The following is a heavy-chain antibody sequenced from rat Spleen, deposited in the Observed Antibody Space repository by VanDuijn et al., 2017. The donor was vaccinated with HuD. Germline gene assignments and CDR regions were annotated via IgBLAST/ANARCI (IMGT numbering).Heavy chain of an antibody. CDR3: AKDRESGYDFDN. D-gene: IGHD4-3*01. CDR1: GFTFSNYW. CDR2: ISTDGGNT. J-gene: IGHJ2*01. Sequence: EVQLVETGGGLVQPGRSLRLSCVASGFTFSNYWMYWIRQAPGKGLEWVSSISTDGGNTYYPDSVKGRFTISRDNAESTVYLQMNSLRSEDTETYYCAKDRESGYDFDNWGQGVMVTVSS. V-gene: IGHV5-58*01.